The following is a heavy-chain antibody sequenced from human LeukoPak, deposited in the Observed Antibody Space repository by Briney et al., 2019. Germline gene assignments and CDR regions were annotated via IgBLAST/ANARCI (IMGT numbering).Heavy chain of an antibody. CDR2: ISYDGSNK. CDR1: GFTFSSYA. D-gene: IGHD3-10*01. V-gene: IGHV3-30*04. Sequence: PGRSLRLSCAASGFTFSSYAMHWVRQAPGKGLEWVAVISYDGSNKYCADSVKGRFTISRDNSKNTLYLQMNSLRAEDTAVYYCARDLLTETRLLWFGELKYGMDVWGKGTTVTVSS. CDR3: ARDLLTETRLLWFGELKYGMDV. J-gene: IGHJ6*04.